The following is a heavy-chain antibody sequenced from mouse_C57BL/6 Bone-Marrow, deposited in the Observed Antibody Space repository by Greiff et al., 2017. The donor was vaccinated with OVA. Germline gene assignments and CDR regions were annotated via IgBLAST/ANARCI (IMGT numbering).Heavy chain of an antibody. CDR2: IDPSDSYT. V-gene: IGHV1-50*01. CDR1: GYTFTSYW. CDR3: ASAVFAY. J-gene: IGHJ3*01. Sequence: VQLQQPGAELVKPGASVKLSCKASGYTFTSYWMQWVKQRPGQGLEWIGEIDPSDSYTNYNQKFKGKATLTVDTSSSTAYMQLSSLTFEDSAVYYCASAVFAYWGQGTLVTVSA.